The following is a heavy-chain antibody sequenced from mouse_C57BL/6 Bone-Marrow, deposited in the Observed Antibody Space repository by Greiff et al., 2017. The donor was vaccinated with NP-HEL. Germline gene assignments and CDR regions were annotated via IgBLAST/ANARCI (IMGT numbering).Heavy chain of an antibody. D-gene: IGHD1-1*01. CDR3: ARITTVVATVDY. CDR1: GYTFTDYY. J-gene: IGHJ2*01. CDR2: IFPGSGST. Sequence: VKLMESGPELVKPGASVKISCKASGYTFTDYYINWVKQRPGQGLEWIGWIFPGSGSTYYNEKFKGKATLTVDKSSSTAYMLLSSLTSEDSAVYFCARITTVVATVDYWGQGTTLTVSS. V-gene: IGHV1-75*01.